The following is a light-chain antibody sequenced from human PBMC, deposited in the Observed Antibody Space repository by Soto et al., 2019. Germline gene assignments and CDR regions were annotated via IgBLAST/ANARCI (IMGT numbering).Light chain of an antibody. Sequence: EIVLTQSPATLSLSPGERATLSCRASQSVSSYLAWYQQKRDQAPRLLIYDASNRATGIPARFSGSGSGTDFTLTISSLEPEDFAVYYCQQRSSWPLTFGGGTKVEIK. CDR3: QQRSSWPLT. CDR1: QSVSSY. V-gene: IGKV3-11*01. CDR2: DAS. J-gene: IGKJ4*01.